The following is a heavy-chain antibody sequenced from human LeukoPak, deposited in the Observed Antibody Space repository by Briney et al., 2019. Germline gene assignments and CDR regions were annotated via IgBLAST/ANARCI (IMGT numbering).Heavy chain of an antibody. D-gene: IGHD3-22*01. CDR3: ARITSGYYAYFDF. J-gene: IGHJ4*02. V-gene: IGHV1-2*02. Sequence: ASVKVSCKASGYTFTGYDMHWVRQAPGQGLEWMGRINPNSGGTNYAQKFQGRVTMTRDTSIGTAYMELSRLRSDDTAVYYCARITSGYYAYFDFWGQGTLVTVSS. CDR1: GYTFTGYD. CDR2: INPNSGGT.